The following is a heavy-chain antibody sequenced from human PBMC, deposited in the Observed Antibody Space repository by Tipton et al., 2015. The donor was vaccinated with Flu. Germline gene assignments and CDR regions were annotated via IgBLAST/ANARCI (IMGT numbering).Heavy chain of an antibody. CDR1: GYSIRNGYY. J-gene: IGHJ4*02. V-gene: IGHV4-38-2*01. CDR3: VRAGYDSWGGFYQPLAR. D-gene: IGHD3-3*01. Sequence: GLVKPSETLSVTCAVSGYSIRNGYYWGWIRQPPGKGLEWIGNSYHTGNTYYNPSLKSRVTISLDTSKNQFSLKLSSVTAADTAFYYCVRAGYDSWGGFYQPLARWGQGILVTVSS. CDR2: SYHTGNT.